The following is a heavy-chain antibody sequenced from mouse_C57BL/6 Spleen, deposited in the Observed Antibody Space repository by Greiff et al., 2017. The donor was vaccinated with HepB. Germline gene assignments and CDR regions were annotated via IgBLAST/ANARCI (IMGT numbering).Heavy chain of an antibody. CDR1: GYTFTDYY. Sequence: EVQLQQSGPVLVKPGASVKMSCKASGYTFTDYYMNWVKQSHGKSLEWIGVINPYNGGTSYNQKFKGKATLTVDKSSSTAYMELNSLTSEDSAVYYCAEGRGNPYYAMDYWGQGTSVTVSS. V-gene: IGHV1-19*01. CDR3: AEGRGNPYYAMDY. CDR2: INPYNGGT. D-gene: IGHD2-1*01. J-gene: IGHJ4*01.